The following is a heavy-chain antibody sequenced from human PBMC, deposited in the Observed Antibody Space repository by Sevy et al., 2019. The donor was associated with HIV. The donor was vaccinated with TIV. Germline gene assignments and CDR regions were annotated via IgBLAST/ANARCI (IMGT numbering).Heavy chain of an antibody. CDR1: GFTLSSYA. CDR3: AKGSGYSYVVFGY. Sequence: GGSLRLSCAASGFTLSSYAMSWVRQAPGKGLEWVSAISGSGGSTYYADSVKGRFTISRDNSKNTLYLQMNSLRAEDTAVYYCAKGSGYSYVVFGYWGQGTLVTVSS. V-gene: IGHV3-23*01. D-gene: IGHD5-18*01. CDR2: ISGSGGST. J-gene: IGHJ4*02.